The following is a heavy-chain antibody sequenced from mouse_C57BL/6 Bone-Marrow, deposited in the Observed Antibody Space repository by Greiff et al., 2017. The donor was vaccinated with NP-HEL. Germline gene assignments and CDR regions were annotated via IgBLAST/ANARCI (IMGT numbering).Heavy chain of an antibody. D-gene: IGHD2-5*01. Sequence: VQLQQSGAELAKPGASVKLSCKASGYTFTSYWMHWVKQRPGQGLEWIGYINPSSGYTKYNQKFKDKATLTADKSSSTAYMQLSSLKSEDSAVFYCARPPYYRNYGFDYGGQGTPLPVSS. CDR2: INPSSGYT. J-gene: IGHJ2*01. V-gene: IGHV1-7*01. CDR1: GYTFTSYW. CDR3: ARPPYYRNYGFDY.